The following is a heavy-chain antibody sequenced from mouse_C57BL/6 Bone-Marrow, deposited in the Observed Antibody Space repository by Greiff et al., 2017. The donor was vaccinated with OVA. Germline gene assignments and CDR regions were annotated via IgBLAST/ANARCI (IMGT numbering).Heavy chain of an antibody. Sequence: VQLQQSGPELVKPGASVKISCKASGYTFTDYYMNWVKQSHGKSLEWIGDINPNNGGTSYNQKFKGKATLTVDKSSSTAYMELRSLTSEDSAVYYCARSELKYYFDYWGQGTTLTVSS. CDR1: GYTFTDYY. J-gene: IGHJ2*01. V-gene: IGHV1-26*01. CDR3: ARSELKYYFDY. CDR2: INPNNGGT.